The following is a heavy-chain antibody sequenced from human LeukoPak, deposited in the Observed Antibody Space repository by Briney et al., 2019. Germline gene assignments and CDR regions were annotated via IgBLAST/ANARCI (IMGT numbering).Heavy chain of an antibody. CDR3: ATGGRYYYDSSGYFRY. CDR2: IYHSGST. V-gene: IGHV4-30-2*01. D-gene: IGHD3-22*01. J-gene: IGHJ4*02. Sequence: SETLSLTCAVSGGSISSGGYSWSWIRQPPGKGLEWIGYIYHSGSTYYNPSLKSRVTISVDRSKNQFSLKLSSVTAADTAVYYCATGGRYYYDSSGYFRYWGQGTLVTVSS. CDR1: GGSISSGGYS.